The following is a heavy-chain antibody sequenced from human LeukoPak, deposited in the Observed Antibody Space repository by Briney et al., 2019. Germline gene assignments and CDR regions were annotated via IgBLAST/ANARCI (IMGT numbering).Heavy chain of an antibody. D-gene: IGHD2-2*02. Sequence: ASVKVSSNASGYPFTRYYISLVRQAPGQGLEWMGWISAYNGDTNYAQNLQGRVTMTTDTSTDTAYMELRSLRSDDTAVYYCARDGLSYTNPNNWFDPWGQGTLVTVSS. CDR2: ISAYNGDT. V-gene: IGHV1-18*01. CDR3: ARDGLSYTNPNNWFDP. J-gene: IGHJ5*02. CDR1: GYPFTRYY.